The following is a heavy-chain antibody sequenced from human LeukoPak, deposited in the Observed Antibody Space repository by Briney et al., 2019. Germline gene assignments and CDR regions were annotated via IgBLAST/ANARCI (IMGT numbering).Heavy chain of an antibody. CDR1: GFTVSSNY. CDR2: IYNDGHGGNT. J-gene: IGHJ4*02. D-gene: IGHD1-7*01. CDR3: ARQGWGAYWNYLDL. V-gene: IGHV3-53*01. Sequence: GGSLRLSCAASGFTVSSNYMSWVRQAPGKGLEWVSVIYNDGHGGNTYYADSVKGRFTISRDNSKNTLYLQMNSLRADDTAVYFCARQGWGAYWNYLDLWGQGTLVTVSS.